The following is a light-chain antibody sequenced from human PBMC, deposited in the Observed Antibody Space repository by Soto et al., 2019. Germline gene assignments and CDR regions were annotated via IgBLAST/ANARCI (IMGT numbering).Light chain of an antibody. CDR1: QAISTW. CDR3: QQANSFPRT. J-gene: IGKJ1*01. CDR2: AAS. Sequence: DIQMTQSPSSVSASVGVRVTITCRASQAISTWLAWYQQKPGKAPKLLIYAASNLQTGVPSRFSGSGAGTYFTLTISSLQPEDFATYYCQQANSFPRTFGQGTKVEIK. V-gene: IGKV1D-12*01.